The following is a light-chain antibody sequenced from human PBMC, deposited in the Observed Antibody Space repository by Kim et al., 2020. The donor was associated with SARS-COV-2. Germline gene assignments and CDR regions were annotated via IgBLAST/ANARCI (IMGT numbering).Light chain of an antibody. CDR1: QSVNNY. Sequence: SLSPEETATLSCRASQSVNNYLAWYQHKPGQAPRLLIYDVSNRATGIPARFSGSGSGTDFTLTISSLEPEDFALYYCQRSSWPITFGQGTRLEIK. CDR3: QRSSWPIT. V-gene: IGKV3-11*01. J-gene: IGKJ5*01. CDR2: DVS.